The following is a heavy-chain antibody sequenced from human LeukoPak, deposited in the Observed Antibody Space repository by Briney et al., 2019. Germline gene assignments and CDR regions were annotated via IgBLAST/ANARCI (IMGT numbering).Heavy chain of an antibody. CDR3: AKDLTMVRGVIP. J-gene: IGHJ5*02. CDR2: ISYDGSNK. D-gene: IGHD3-10*01. Sequence: GGSLRLSCAASGFTFSSYGMHWVRQAPGKGLEWVAVISYDGSNKYYADSVKGRFTISRDNSKNTLYLQMNSLRAEDTAVYYCAKDLTMVRGVIPWGQGTLVTVSS. V-gene: IGHV3-30*18. CDR1: GFTFSSYG.